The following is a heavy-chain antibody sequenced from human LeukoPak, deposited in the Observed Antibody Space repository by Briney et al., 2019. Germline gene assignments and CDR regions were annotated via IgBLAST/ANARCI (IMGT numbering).Heavy chain of an antibody. CDR3: AREDTFYLADGHYYYYMDV. CDR2: INPNSGGT. V-gene: IGHV1-2*02. Sequence: ASVKVSCKASGYTFTGYYMHWVRQAPGQGLEWMGWINPNSGGTNYAQKFQGRVTMTRDTSISTAYMELSSPRSEDMAVYYCAREDTFYLADGHYYYYMDVWGKGTTVTVSS. CDR1: GYTFTGYY. D-gene: IGHD3-16*01. J-gene: IGHJ6*03.